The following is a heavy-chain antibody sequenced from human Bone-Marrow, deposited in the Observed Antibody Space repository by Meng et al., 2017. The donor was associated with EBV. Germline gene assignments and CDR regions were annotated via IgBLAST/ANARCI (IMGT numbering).Heavy chain of an antibody. V-gene: IGHV3-23*04. D-gene: IGHD3-10*01. J-gene: IGHJ4*02. CDR3: ALWFREHFDY. CDR2: ISAGIGNT. CDR1: GFTFSDSA. Sequence: EVQLVGSGGSLVKPGGSLRLSCAASGFTFSDSAMSWVRQAPGKGLEWVSTISAGIGNTHYADSVKGRFTISRDNSKNTLYLQMNNLRADDTAVYYCALWFREHFDYWGQGTLVTVSS.